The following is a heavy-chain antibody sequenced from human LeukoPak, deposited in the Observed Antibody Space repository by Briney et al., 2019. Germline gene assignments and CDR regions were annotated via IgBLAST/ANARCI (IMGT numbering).Heavy chain of an antibody. CDR1: GFAFNFYA. V-gene: IGHV3-23*01. J-gene: IGHJ4*02. D-gene: IGHD1-26*01. CDR2: INANGINT. Sequence: GGSLRLSCAASGFAFNFYAMSWVRQAPGKGLQWVSTINANGINTYYADSVKDRFTISRDNAKKSLYLQMNSLRDEDTAVYYCARVGGATAVTMYFEYWGQGTLVTVTS. CDR3: ARVGGATAVTMYFEY.